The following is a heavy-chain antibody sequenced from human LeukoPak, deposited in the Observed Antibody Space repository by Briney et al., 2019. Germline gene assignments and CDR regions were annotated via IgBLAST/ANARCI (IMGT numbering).Heavy chain of an antibody. CDR3: TTEGQQMESSRFDF. D-gene: IGHD6-13*01. Sequence: GGSLRLSCAASGLIFSDAWMGWVRQAPGKGLEWVGRIANKINSKRKDYAAPVRGRFSISRDDSENTLYLQMNGLQTEDTGVYYCTTEGQQMESSRFDFWGRGTPVTVSS. CDR1: GLIFSDAW. CDR2: IANKINSKRK. J-gene: IGHJ4*02. V-gene: IGHV3-15*04.